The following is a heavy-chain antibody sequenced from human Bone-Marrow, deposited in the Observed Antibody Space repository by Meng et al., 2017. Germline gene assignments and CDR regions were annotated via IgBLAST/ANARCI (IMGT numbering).Heavy chain of an antibody. CDR2: IYYSGST. CDR3: ASINPYYYDSSGPKGWYYFDY. D-gene: IGHD3-22*01. V-gene: IGHV4-59*01. CDR1: GGSISSYY. Sequence: SETLSLTCTVSGGSISSYYWSWIRQPPGKGLEWIGNIYYSGSTNYNPSLKSRVTISVDTSKNQFSLKLSSVTAADTAVYYCASINPYYYDSSGPKGWYYFDYWGQGTLVTVSS. J-gene: IGHJ4*02.